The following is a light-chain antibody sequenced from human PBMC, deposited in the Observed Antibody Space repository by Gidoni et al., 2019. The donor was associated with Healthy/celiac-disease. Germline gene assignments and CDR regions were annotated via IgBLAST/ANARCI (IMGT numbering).Light chain of an antibody. CDR2: DVS. J-gene: IGKJ4*01. CDR1: QSVSSY. V-gene: IGKV3-11*01. CDR3: QQRSKWPLT. Sequence: EIVLTQSPATLSLSLGERATLSCRASQSVSSYLAWYQQKPGQAPRLLIYDVSNRATGIPARFSGSGSGTDCTLTISSLEPEDFAVYYCQQRSKWPLTFGGGTKVEIK.